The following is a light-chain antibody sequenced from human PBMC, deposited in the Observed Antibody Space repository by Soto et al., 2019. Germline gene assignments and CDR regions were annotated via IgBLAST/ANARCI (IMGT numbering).Light chain of an antibody. J-gene: IGKJ4*01. V-gene: IGKV1-9*01. CDR3: QQVNSYPLT. Sequence: DIQLTQSPSFLSASVGDRVTITCRASQGISSYLAWYQQKPGNAPNLLIYAASILQSGVPSRFSGSGSGTEFTLTISSLQPEDFATYYCQQVNSYPLTFGGGTKVEIK. CDR2: AAS. CDR1: QGISSY.